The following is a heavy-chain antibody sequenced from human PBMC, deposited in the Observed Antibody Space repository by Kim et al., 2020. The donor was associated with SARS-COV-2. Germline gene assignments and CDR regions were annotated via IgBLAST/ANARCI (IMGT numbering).Heavy chain of an antibody. CDR3: ARGMFD. J-gene: IGHJ6*02. CDR2: IYSGGST. V-gene: IGHV3-66*01. CDR1: GFTVSSNY. D-gene: IGHD3-10*02. Sequence: GGSLRLSCAASGFTVSSNYMSWVRQAPGKGLEWVSVIYSGGSTYYADSVKDRFTISRDKSKNTRDLQMNSLGAEDRAVYYWARGMFDWGQGTTVTVSS.